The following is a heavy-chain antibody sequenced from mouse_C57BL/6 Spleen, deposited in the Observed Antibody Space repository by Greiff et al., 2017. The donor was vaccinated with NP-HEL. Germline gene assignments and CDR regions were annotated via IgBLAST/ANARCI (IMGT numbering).Heavy chain of an antibody. Sequence: QVQLKESGAELARPGASVKLSCKASGYTFTSYGISWVKQRTGQGLEWIGEIYPRSGNTYSNEKFKGKATLTADKSSSTAYMELRSLTSEDSAVYFCAREDEDYGSSYWYFDVWGTGTTVTVSS. CDR2: IYPRSGNT. V-gene: IGHV1-81*01. CDR3: AREDEDYGSSYWYFDV. D-gene: IGHD1-1*01. J-gene: IGHJ1*03. CDR1: GYTFTSYG.